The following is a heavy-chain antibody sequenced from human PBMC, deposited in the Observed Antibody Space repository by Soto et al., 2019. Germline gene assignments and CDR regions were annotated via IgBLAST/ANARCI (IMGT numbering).Heavy chain of an antibody. V-gene: IGHV3-74*01. CDR3: ASSLLTPFDY. CDR2: INSDGSST. J-gene: IGHJ4*02. D-gene: IGHD7-27*01. CDR1: GFTFSSYW. Sequence: EVQLVESGGALVQPGGSLRLSCEASGFTFSSYWMHWVRQAPGKGLVWVSRINSDGSSTSYADSVKGRFTISRDNAKNTLFLKLKSLRAEDTAVYYCASSLLTPFDYWGQGTLVTVSS.